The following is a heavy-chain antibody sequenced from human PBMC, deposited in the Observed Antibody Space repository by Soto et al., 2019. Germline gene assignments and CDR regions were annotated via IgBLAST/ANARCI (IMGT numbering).Heavy chain of an antibody. CDR2: IYHSGST. CDR3: ARDKLRDPARFDP. D-gene: IGHD3-10*01. Sequence: PSETLSLTCAVSGGSISSGGYSWSWIRQPPGKGLEWIGYIYHSGSTYYNPSLKSRVTISVDRSKNQFSLKLSSVTAADTAVYYCARDKLRDPARFDPWGQGTLVTVSS. J-gene: IGHJ5*02. V-gene: IGHV4-30-2*01. CDR1: GGSISSGGYS.